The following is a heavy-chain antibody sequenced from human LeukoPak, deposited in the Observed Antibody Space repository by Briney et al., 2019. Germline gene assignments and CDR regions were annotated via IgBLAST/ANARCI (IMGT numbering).Heavy chain of an antibody. V-gene: IGHV4-59*01. Sequence: SETLSLTCTVSGGSISSYYWSWIRQPPGKGLEWIGYIYYSGSTNYNPSLKSRVTISVDTSKNQFSLKLSSVTAADTAVYYCARAVSHIVVAPAAFDLWGRGTLVTVSS. CDR2: IYYSGST. D-gene: IGHD2-2*01. CDR1: GGSISSYY. J-gene: IGHJ2*01. CDR3: ARAVSHIVVAPAAFDL.